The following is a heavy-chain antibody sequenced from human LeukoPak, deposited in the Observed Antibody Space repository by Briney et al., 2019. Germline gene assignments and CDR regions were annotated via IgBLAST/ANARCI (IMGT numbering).Heavy chain of an antibody. V-gene: IGHV3-43*01. CDR2: ISWDGGST. CDR3: AIGDTAMAPASMVDV. D-gene: IGHD5-18*01. CDR1: GFTFHDYT. Sequence: GGSLRLSCAASGFTFHDYTMHWVRQAPGKGLEWVSLISWDGGSTYYADSVKGRFTISRDNSKNSLYLQMNSLRTEDTALYYCAIGDTAMAPASMVDVWGKGTTVTVSS. J-gene: IGHJ6*04.